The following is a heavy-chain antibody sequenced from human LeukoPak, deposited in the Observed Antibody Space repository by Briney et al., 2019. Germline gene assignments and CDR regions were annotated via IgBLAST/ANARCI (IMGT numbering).Heavy chain of an antibody. CDR1: RITFSNSR. Sequence: PGGSLRLSCTTSRITFSNSRMSWVRQAPGKGLECVANINQDGSDKYYVDSVKGRFTISRDNTKNSLYLQMNSLRAEDTAVYYCVGGDYWGQGTLVTVSS. J-gene: IGHJ4*02. CDR2: INQDGSDK. V-gene: IGHV3-7*01. CDR3: VGGDY.